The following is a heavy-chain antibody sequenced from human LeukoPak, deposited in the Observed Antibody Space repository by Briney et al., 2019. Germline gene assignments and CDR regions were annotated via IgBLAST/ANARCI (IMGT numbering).Heavy chain of an antibody. CDR1: GYTFTGYY. J-gene: IGHJ6*02. CDR3: AREGCSSTSCYRSQPRYGMDV. V-gene: IGHV1-2*02. Sequence: ASVKVSCKASGYTFTGYYMHWVRQAPGQGLEWMGWINPNSGGTIYAQKFQGRVTMTRDTSISTAYMELSGLRSDDTAVYYCAREGCSSTSCYRSQPRYGMDVWGQGTTVTVSS. D-gene: IGHD2-2*02. CDR2: INPNSGGT.